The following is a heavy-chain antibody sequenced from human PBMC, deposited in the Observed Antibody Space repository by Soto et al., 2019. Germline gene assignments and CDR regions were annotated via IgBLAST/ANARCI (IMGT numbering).Heavy chain of an antibody. CDR3: GRRDGFNLPYFDQ. Sequence: SETLSLTCTVSGGSISSYYWSWIRQPPGKGLEWIGYIHYSGSTYYKPTLKSRVTISVDTSKNQFSLKLNSVSASDTAVYYCGRRDGFNLPYFDQWGQGTLVTVSS. D-gene: IGHD5-12*01. CDR2: IHYSGST. CDR1: GGSISSYY. V-gene: IGHV4-59*08. J-gene: IGHJ4*02.